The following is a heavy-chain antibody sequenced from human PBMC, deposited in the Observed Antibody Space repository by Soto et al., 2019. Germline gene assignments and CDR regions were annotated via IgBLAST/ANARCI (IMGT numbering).Heavy chain of an antibody. CDR2: IIPIFGTA. CDR3: ASCITGTIKWGGTTRMDV. D-gene: IGHD1-20*01. Sequence: QVQLVQSGAEVKKPGSSVKVSCKASGGTFSSYAISWVRQAPGQGLEWMGGIIPIFGTANYAQKFQGRVTITADESTSTAYMELSSLRSEDTAVYYCASCITGTIKWGGTTRMDVWGQGTTVTVSS. V-gene: IGHV1-69*12. J-gene: IGHJ6*02. CDR1: GGTFSSYA.